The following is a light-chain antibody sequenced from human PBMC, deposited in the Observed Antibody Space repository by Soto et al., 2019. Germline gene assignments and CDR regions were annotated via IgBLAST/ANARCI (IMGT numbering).Light chain of an antibody. J-gene: IGKJ1*01. CDR2: GAS. Sequence: EIVMTQSPATLSVSPGERATLSCRASQSISSKLAWYQQKRGQAPRLLIWGASIRATDLPDRFSGGGSGTDFTLTISRLEAEDFAVYYCHQYGSSPGTFGQGTKVEIK. CDR1: QSISSK. V-gene: IGKV3-20*01. CDR3: HQYGSSPGT.